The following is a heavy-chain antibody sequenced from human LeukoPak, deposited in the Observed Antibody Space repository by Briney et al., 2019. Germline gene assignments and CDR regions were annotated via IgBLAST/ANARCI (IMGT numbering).Heavy chain of an antibody. J-gene: IGHJ6*02. CDR1: GGTFSSYA. V-gene: IGHV1-69*04. Sequence: ASVKVSCKASGGTFSSYAISWVRQAPGQGLEWMGRIIPILGIANYAQKFQGRVTITADKSTSTAYMELRSLRSDDTAVYYCARDHRGSGWYSDYYYGMDVWGQGTTVTVSS. CDR3: ARDHRGSGWYSDYYYGMDV. CDR2: IIPILGIA. D-gene: IGHD6-19*01.